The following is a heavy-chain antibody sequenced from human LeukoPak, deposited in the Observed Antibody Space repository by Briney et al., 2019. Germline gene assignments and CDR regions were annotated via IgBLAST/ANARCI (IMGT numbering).Heavy chain of an antibody. V-gene: IGHV4-30-4*08. CDR2: IYYSGST. J-gene: IGHJ4*02. Sequence: PSETLSLTCTVSGGSISSGDYYWSWIRQPPGKGLEWIGYIYYSGSTYYNPSLKSRVTISVDTSKNQFSLKLSSVTAADTAVYYCARGYYDFWSGPYYFDYWGQGTLVTVSS. CDR3: ARGYYDFWSGPYYFDY. CDR1: GGSISSGDYY. D-gene: IGHD3-3*01.